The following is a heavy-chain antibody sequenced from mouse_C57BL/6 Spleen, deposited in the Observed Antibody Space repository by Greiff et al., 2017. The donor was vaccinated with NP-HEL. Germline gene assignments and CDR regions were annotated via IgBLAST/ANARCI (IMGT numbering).Heavy chain of an antibody. J-gene: IGHJ1*03. CDR2: INYDGSST. CDR1: GFTFSDYY. CDR3: ARAGRGGSYWYFEG. Sequence: EVKLMESEGGLVQPGSSMKLSCTASGFTFSDYYMAWVRQVPEKGLEWVANINYDGSSTYYLDSLKSRFIISRDNAKNILYLQMSSLKSEDTAAYYCARAGRGGSYWYFEGWGTGTTVTVSS. V-gene: IGHV5-16*01.